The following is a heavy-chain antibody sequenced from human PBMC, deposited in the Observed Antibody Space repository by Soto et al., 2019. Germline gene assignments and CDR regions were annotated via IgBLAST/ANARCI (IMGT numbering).Heavy chain of an antibody. Sequence: QVQLVQSGPEVRTPGASVKVSCRAFGYAFDRYGVSWVRQAPGPGLEWLGWISAYDGDTKYGQRLQGRLIMTTETSTNTAYMEVRSLRSDDTAIYYCARSIITYNMDVWGQGTTVTVSS. CDR1: GYAFDRYG. CDR3: ARSIITYNMDV. D-gene: IGHD3-10*01. CDR2: ISAYDGDT. J-gene: IGHJ6*02. V-gene: IGHV1-18*01.